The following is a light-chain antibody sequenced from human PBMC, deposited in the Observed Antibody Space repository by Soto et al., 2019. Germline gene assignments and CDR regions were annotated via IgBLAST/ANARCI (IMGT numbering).Light chain of an antibody. Sequence: EIVLTQSPATLSLSPGERAALSCRASQSVSSYLAWYQQKPGQAPRLLIYDASKSATGIPARFSGSGSGTGFTLTISSLEPEDFAVYVCQQRSNWPSTVGGGTKVEI. CDR2: DAS. CDR3: QQRSNWPST. J-gene: IGKJ4*02. V-gene: IGKV3-11*01. CDR1: QSVSSY.